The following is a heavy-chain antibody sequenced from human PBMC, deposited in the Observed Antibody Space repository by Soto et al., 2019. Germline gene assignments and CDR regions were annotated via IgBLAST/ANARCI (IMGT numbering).Heavy chain of an antibody. D-gene: IGHD3-3*01. CDR3: ATDSNYDVSNSF. J-gene: IGHJ4*02. CDR2: ILPVSAPP. Sequence: SVKVSCKASGGTLNNYAINWVRQAPGQGLEWMGGILPVSAPPDYAQKFQGRVSITADHSTSTVYMELSRLKSDDTAVYFCATDSNYDVSNSFWGQGTLVTVSA. V-gene: IGHV1-69*13. CDR1: GGTLNNYA.